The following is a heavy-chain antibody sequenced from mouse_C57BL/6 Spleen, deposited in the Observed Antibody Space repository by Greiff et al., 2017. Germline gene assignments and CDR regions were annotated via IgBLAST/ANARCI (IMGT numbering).Heavy chain of an antibody. V-gene: IGHV1-52*01. CDR2: IDPSDSET. D-gene: IGHD2-14*01. J-gene: IGHJ2*01. Sequence: QVQLQQPGAELVRPGSSVKLSCKASGYTFTSYWMHWVKQRPIQGLEWIGNIDPSDSETHYNQKFKDKATLTVDKSSSTAYMQLSSLTSEDSAVYYWERGGRGVPDYWGQGTTLTVSS. CDR3: ERGGRGVPDY. CDR1: GYTFTSYW.